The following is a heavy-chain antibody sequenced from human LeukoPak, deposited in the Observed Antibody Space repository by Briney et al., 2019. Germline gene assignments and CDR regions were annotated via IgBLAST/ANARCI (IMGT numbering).Heavy chain of an antibody. Sequence: SETLSLTCAVYGGSFSGYYWSWIRQPPGKGLEWIGEINHSGSTNYNPSLKSRVTISVDTSKNQFSLKLSSVTAADTAVYYCARKSSGWYASRYFQHWGQGTLVTVSS. CDR1: GGSFSGYY. J-gene: IGHJ1*01. CDR2: INHSGST. D-gene: IGHD6-19*01. V-gene: IGHV4-34*01. CDR3: ARKSSGWYASRYFQH.